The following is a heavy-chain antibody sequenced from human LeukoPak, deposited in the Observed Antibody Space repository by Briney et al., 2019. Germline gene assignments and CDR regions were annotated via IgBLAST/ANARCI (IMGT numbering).Heavy chain of an antibody. D-gene: IGHD3-10*01. CDR3: ARVAPETYGSGSYYYFDY. CDR1: GGTFSSYA. Sequence: SVKVSCKASGGTFSSYAISWVRQAPGQGLEWMGGIIPIFGTANYAQKFQGRVTITADESTSTAYMELSSLRSEDTAVYYCARVAPETYGSGSYYYFDYWGQGTLVTVSS. CDR2: IIPIFGTA. J-gene: IGHJ4*02. V-gene: IGHV1-69*13.